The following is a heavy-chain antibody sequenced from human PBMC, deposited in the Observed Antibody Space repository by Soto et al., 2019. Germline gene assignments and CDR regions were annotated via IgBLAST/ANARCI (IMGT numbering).Heavy chain of an antibody. J-gene: IGHJ5*02. V-gene: IGHV1-2*02. D-gene: IGHD2-2*01. CDR2: INPNSGGT. Sequence: GSVTVSCKASGYAFTGYDMQWVRQAPGQGLEWMGWINPNSGGTNYAQKFQGRVTITRDTSISTAYMELSRLISDDTAVYYCARAGDLGYCSSTSCQPGDWFDPWGQGTLVTGSS. CDR3: ARAGDLGYCSSTSCQPGDWFDP. CDR1: GYAFTGYD.